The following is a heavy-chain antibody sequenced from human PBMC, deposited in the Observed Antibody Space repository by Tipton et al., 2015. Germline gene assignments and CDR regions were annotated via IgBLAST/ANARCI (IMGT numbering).Heavy chain of an antibody. D-gene: IGHD4-17*01. V-gene: IGHV4-39*01. CDR1: GGSISSSSYY. CDR2: IDYSGST. Sequence: TLSLTCTVSGGSISSSSYYWAWIRQPPGKGLEWLGTIDYSGSTSHNPSLMSRVSISVDTSKNQFSLTVTSVTAADTAVYYCARSRYTVTPDSWGQGTLVTVSS. CDR3: ARSRYTVTPDS. J-gene: IGHJ4*02.